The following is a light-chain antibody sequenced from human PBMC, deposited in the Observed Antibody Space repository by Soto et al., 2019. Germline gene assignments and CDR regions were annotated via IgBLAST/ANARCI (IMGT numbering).Light chain of an antibody. CDR1: SSDVGGYNY. CDR3: NSYSTSSTPYV. J-gene: IGLJ1*01. Sequence: QSALTQPASVSGSPGQSITISCTGTSSDVGGYNYVSWYQHHPGKVPQLLIYDVSNRPSGVSNRFSGSKSGNTASLTISGLQAEDEADYYCNSYSTSSTPYVFGTGTRSPS. CDR2: DVS. V-gene: IGLV2-14*03.